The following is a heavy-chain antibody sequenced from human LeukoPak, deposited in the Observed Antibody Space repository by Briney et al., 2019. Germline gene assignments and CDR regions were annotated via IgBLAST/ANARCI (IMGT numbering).Heavy chain of an antibody. CDR1: GYSIISGYY. D-gene: IGHD6-13*01. V-gene: IGHV4-38-2*01. CDR2: LYHSGNT. CDR3: ARAAEIGTLGYFQH. J-gene: IGHJ1*01. Sequence: SETLSLTCGVSGYSIISGYYWGWIRQPPGKGLEWMGSLYHSGNTYYNPSLKSRATISVDTSKNQFSLKLSSVTAADTAVYYCARAAEIGTLGYFQHWGQGTLVTVSS.